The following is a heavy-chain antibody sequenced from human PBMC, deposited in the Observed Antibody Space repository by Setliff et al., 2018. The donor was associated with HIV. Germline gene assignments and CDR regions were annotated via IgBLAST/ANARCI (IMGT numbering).Heavy chain of an antibody. D-gene: IGHD3-10*01. CDR1: GDTFSNYA. CDR3: ARVLYYRAGSYSLDY. V-gene: IGHV1-69*06. CDR2: IIPIFGTA. Sequence: SVKVSCKASGDTFSNYAISWVRQAPGQGLEWMGGIIPIFGTANYAQKFEGRVTSTADKSTSTAYMEVNSLRFEDTAVYYCARVLYYRAGSYSLDYWGQETLVTVSS. J-gene: IGHJ4*01.